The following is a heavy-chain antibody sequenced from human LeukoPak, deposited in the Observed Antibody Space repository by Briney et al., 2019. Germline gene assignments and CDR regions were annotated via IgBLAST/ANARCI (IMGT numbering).Heavy chain of an antibody. V-gene: IGHV4-39*01. D-gene: IGHD3/OR15-3a*01. CDR2: IYYSGNT. CDR3: ARQTGSGLFILP. Sequence: WETLSLTCTVSGVSISSSNSYWGWIRQPPGKGLEWIGSIYYSGNTYYNASIKSQVSISIATSKNQFSLRLTSVTAADTAVYYCARQTGSGLFILPGGQGTLVTVSS. J-gene: IGHJ4*02. CDR1: GVSISSSNSY.